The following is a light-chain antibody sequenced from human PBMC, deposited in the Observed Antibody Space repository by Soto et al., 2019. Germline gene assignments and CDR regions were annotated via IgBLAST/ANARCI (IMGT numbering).Light chain of an antibody. Sequence: QSVLTQPPSVSGAPGQRVTISCTGSSSNIGAGYDVHWYQQLPGTAPKLLIYGNSNRPSGVPDRFSGSKSGTSPSLAITGLQAEDQADYYCQSSDSSLSGYVFGTGTKVTLL. CDR2: GNS. V-gene: IGLV1-40*01. J-gene: IGLJ1*01. CDR3: QSSDSSLSGYV. CDR1: SSNIGAGYD.